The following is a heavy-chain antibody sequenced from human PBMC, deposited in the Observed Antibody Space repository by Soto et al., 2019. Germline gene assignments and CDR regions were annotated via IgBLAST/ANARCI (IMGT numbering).Heavy chain of an antibody. Sequence: QVQLQESGPGLVKPSGTLSLTCAVSGGSISSSNWWSWVRQPPGKGLEWIGEIYHSGSTNYNPSLKSRVTISVEKSKNQFSLKLSSVTAADTAVYYCARRTMIVVVITSRYYYGMDVWGQGTTVTVSS. J-gene: IGHJ6*02. D-gene: IGHD3-22*01. V-gene: IGHV4-4*02. CDR2: IYHSGST. CDR3: ARRTMIVVVITSRYYYGMDV. CDR1: GGSISSSNW.